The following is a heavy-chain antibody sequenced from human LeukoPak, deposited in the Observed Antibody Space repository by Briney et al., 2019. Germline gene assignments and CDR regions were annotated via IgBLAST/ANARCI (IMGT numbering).Heavy chain of an antibody. CDR1: GGTLSSYT. CDR2: IIPIFGTA. D-gene: IGHD6-19*01. CDR3: ARNKQWLVYYFDY. Sequence: GASVKVSCKASGGTLSSYTITWVRQAPGQGLEWMGGIIPIFGTANYAQKFQGRVTITADESTSTAYMELSSLRSEDTAVYYCARNKQWLVYYFDYWGQGTLVTVSS. V-gene: IGHV1-69*13. J-gene: IGHJ4*02.